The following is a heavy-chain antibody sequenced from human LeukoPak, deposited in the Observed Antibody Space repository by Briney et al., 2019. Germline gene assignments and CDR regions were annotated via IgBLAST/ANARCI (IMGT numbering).Heavy chain of an antibody. V-gene: IGHV3-48*03. CDR2: ISSGGSTI. Sequence: GGSLRPSCAASGFTFSSYEMAWVRQAPGKGLEWVSYISSGGSTIYYADSVKGRFTISRDNAKNSLYLQMNSLIAEDTAVYYCARITVVVTYFDYWGQGALVTVSS. CDR3: ARITVVVTYFDY. CDR1: GFTFSSYE. D-gene: IGHD3-22*01. J-gene: IGHJ4*02.